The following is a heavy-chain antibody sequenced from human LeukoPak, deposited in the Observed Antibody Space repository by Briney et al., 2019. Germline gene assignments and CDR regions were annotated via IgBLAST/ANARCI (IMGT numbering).Heavy chain of an antibody. Sequence: SETVSLTCTVSGGSISSYYWTWIRQPPGKGLEWIGYAYYTGSTNYNPSLKSGVTISVDTSKNQFSLKLSSVTAADTAVYYCARTFYYESSDYYYYAFDIWGQGTMVTVSS. J-gene: IGHJ3*02. CDR1: GGSISSYY. D-gene: IGHD3-22*01. CDR3: ARTFYYESSDYYYYAFDI. CDR2: AYYTGST. V-gene: IGHV4-59*01.